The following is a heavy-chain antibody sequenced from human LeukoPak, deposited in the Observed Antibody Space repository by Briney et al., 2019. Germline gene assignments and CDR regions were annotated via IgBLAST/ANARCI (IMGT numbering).Heavy chain of an antibody. CDR1: GYSFTNYW. CDR2: IYPGDSSI. CDR3: VRHGPHTTDWPFDY. V-gene: IGHV5-51*01. D-gene: IGHD3-9*01. Sequence: GESLKISCEGFGYSFTNYWIGWVRQMPGKGLEWLGIIYPGDSSIRYSPSFEGQVAISVDTSISTAYLQWNSLKASDTAIFYCVRHGPHTTDWPFDYWGQGTLVTVSS. J-gene: IGHJ4*02.